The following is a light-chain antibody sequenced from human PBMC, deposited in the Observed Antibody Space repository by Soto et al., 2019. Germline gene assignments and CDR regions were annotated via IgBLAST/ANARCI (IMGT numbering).Light chain of an antibody. CDR2: EVT. CDR3: CSYAGSSSVV. CDR1: SSDVGGYNL. V-gene: IGLV2-23*02. J-gene: IGLJ2*01. Sequence: QSVLTQPASVSGSPGRSITISCTGTSSDVGGYNLVSWYQQHPGKAPKLIIFEVTKRPLGISHRFSGSKSGNTASLTISGLQAEDEADYYCCSYAGSSSVVFGGGTKLTVL.